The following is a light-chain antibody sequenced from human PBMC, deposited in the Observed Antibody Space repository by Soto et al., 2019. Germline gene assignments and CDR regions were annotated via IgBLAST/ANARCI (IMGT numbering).Light chain of an antibody. CDR3: QSYDSSLSVHVV. CDR1: SSNIGAGYD. V-gene: IGLV1-40*01. Sequence: QCVLTQPPSVSGAPGQRVTISWTGSSSNIGAGYDVHWYQQLPGTAPKLLIYGNSNRPSGVPDRFSGSKSGTSASLAITGLQAEDEADYYCQSYDSSLSVHVVFGGGTQLTVL. CDR2: GNS. J-gene: IGLJ2*01.